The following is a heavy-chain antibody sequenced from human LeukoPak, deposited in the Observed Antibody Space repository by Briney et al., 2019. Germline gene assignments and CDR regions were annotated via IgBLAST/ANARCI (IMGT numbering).Heavy chain of an antibody. Sequence: PSETLSLTCAVYGGSFSGYYWSWIRQPPGKGLEWIGAINHSGSTNYNPSLKSRVTISVDTSKNQFSLKLSSVTAADTAVYYCARTTALKLSPPGAFDIWGQGTMVTVSS. CDR2: INHSGST. V-gene: IGHV4-34*01. J-gene: IGHJ3*02. CDR1: GGSFSGYY. D-gene: IGHD3-16*02. CDR3: ARTTALKLSPPGAFDI.